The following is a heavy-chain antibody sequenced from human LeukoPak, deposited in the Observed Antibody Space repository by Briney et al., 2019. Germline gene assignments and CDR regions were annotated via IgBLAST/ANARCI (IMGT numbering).Heavy chain of an antibody. V-gene: IGHV1-2*02. D-gene: IGHD6-19*01. CDR1: GYIFTNFY. CDR2: INPDNGAT. J-gene: IGHJ4*02. Sequence: ASVKVSCKASGYIFTNFYLHWMRQAPGHGLEWIGWINPDNGATNSAQKFQGRVTMTRDTSINTVYMELSNLRSDDTAVYYCAGLITQWLAYFDYWGQGTLVTVSP. CDR3: AGLITQWLAYFDY.